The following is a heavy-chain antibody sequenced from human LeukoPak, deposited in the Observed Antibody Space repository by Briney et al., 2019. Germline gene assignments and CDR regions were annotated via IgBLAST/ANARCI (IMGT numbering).Heavy chain of an antibody. CDR3: ARAYGDHGLDY. Sequence: GASVKVSCKASGYSFTGYYMHWVRQAPGQGLEWMGWINPDSGGTNYAQKFQGRVTMTRDTSITTAYMELSSLRSDDTAVYYCARAYGDHGLDYWGQGTLVTVSS. V-gene: IGHV1-2*02. D-gene: IGHD4-17*01. CDR1: GYSFTGYY. CDR2: INPDSGGT. J-gene: IGHJ4*02.